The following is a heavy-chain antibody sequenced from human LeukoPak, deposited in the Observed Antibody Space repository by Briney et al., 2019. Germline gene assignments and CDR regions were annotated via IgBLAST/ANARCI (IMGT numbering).Heavy chain of an antibody. CDR1: GYTFTSYG. CDR2: ISAYNGNT. J-gene: IGHJ6*03. CDR3: ARMTTVRNYMDV. D-gene: IGHD4-11*01. V-gene: IGHV1-18*01. Sequence: ASVKVSCRASGYTFTSYGISWVRQAPGQGLEWMGWISAYNGNTNYAQKLQGRVTMTTDTSTSTAYMELRSLRSDDTAVYYCARMTTVRNYMDVWGKGTTVTISS.